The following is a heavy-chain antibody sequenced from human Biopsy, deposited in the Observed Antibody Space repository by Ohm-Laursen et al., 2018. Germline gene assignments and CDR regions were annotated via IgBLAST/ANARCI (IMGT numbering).Heavy chain of an antibody. V-gene: IGHV1-69*06. CDR1: GGTFTNYG. J-gene: IGHJ1*01. D-gene: IGHD3-9*01. Sequence: SVKAFCQAPGGTFTNYGVNWVRQAPGQGLEWLGGNIPILGTGNYAQKFQDRVTVAADTSTSTATMELRSLRSDDTAVYYCATKLTGYFHHWGQGTLVIVSS. CDR2: NIPILGTG. CDR3: ATKLTGYFHH.